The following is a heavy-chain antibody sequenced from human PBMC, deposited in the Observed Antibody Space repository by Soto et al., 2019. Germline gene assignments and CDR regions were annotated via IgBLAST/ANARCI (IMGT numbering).Heavy chain of an antibody. CDR1: GFTFSDYY. CDR2: ISSSSSTV. D-gene: IGHD6-13*01. Sequence: PGGSLRLSCAASGFTFSDYYMSWIRQAPGKGLEWVSYISSSSSTVYYADSVKGRFTISRDNAKNSLYLQMNSLRDEDTSVYYCARDPFQQLASEFDYWGQGTLVTVSS. V-gene: IGHV3-11*04. J-gene: IGHJ4*02. CDR3: ARDPFQQLASEFDY.